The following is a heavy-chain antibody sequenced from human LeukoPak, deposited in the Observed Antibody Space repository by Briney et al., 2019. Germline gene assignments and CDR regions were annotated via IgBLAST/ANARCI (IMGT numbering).Heavy chain of an antibody. J-gene: IGHJ4*02. CDR3: ATSSWLSAGY. V-gene: IGHV3-74*01. Sequence: GGSLRLSCAASGFTFSSYWMHWVRQAPGKGLVWVSRINSDGSSTSYADSVKGRFTISRDNTKNTLYLQMDSLGVEDTAVYYCATSSWLSAGYWGQGTPVTVSS. CDR2: INSDGSST. D-gene: IGHD3-22*01. CDR1: GFTFSSYW.